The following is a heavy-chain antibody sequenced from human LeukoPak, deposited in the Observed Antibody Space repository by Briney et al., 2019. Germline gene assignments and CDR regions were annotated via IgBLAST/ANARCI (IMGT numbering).Heavy chain of an antibody. J-gene: IGHJ4*02. CDR1: GGSISSYY. D-gene: IGHD2-2*01. V-gene: IGHV4-4*08. Sequence: SETLSLTCTVSGGSISSYYWSWIRQPPGEGLEWIGYIYYSGSTSYNPSLQSRVTISIDTSKNQFSLKLRSVTAADTAVYYCAREVVTPAEVDYWGQGTLVTVSS. CDR2: IYYSGST. CDR3: AREVVTPAEVDY.